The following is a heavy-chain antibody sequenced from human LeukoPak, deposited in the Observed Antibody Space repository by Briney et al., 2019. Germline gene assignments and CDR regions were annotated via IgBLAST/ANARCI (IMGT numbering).Heavy chain of an antibody. CDR2: IYYSGST. D-gene: IGHD6-13*01. V-gene: IGHV4-59*01. CDR1: GGSISSYY. J-gene: IGHJ3*02. CDR3: ARGRELVWAFDI. Sequence: SETLSLTCTVSGGSISSYYWSWIRQPPGKGLEWIGYIYYSGSTNYNPSLKSRVTISVDTSKNQFSLKLSSVTAADTAVYYCARGRELVWAFDIWGQWTMVTVSS.